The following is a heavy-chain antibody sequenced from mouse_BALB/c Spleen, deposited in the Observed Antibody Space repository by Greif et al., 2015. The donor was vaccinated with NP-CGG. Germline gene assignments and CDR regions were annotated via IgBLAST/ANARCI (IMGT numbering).Heavy chain of an antibody. D-gene: IGHD2-2*01. CDR1: GYAFSSYW. V-gene: IGHV1-80*01. CDR3: ARRGLAWFAY. J-gene: IGHJ3*01. Sequence: LQESGAELVRPGSSVKISCKASGYAFSSYWMNWVKQRPGQGLEWIGQIYPGDGDTNYNGKFKGKATLTADKSSSTAYMQLSSLTSEDSAVYFCARRGLAWFAYWGQGTLVTVSA. CDR2: IYPGDGDT.